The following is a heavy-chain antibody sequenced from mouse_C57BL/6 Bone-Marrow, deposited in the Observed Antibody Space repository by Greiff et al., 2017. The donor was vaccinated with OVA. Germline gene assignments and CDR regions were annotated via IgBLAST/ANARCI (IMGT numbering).Heavy chain of an antibody. J-gene: IGHJ3*01. V-gene: IGHV5-12*01. CDR2: ISNGGGST. CDR3: ARQYYGSRGWFAY. Sequence: EVHLVESGGGLVQPGGSLKLSCAASGFTFSDYYMYWVRQTPEKRLEWVAYISNGGGSTYYPDTVKGRFTISRDNAKNTLYLQMSRLKSEDTAMYYCARQYYGSRGWFAYWGQGTLVTVSA. D-gene: IGHD1-1*01. CDR1: GFTFSDYY.